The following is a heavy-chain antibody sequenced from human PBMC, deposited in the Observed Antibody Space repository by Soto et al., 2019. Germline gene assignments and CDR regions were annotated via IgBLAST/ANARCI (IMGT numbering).Heavy chain of an antibody. Sequence: GGSLRLSCAASGFTFDDYAMHWVRQAPGKGLEWVSGISWNSGSIGYADSVKGRFTISRDNAKNSLYLQMNSLRAEDTALHYCAKDGGSGYDYYGMDVWGQGTTVTVSS. V-gene: IGHV3-9*01. CDR1: GFTFDDYA. D-gene: IGHD2-15*01. CDR2: ISWNSGSI. CDR3: AKDGGSGYDYYGMDV. J-gene: IGHJ6*02.